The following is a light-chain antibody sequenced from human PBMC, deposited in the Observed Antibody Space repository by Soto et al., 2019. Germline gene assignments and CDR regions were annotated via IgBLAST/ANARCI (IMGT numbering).Light chain of an antibody. CDR3: MQALQTPWT. CDR2: LGS. V-gene: IGKV2-28*01. CDR1: QSLLHSNGYNY. J-gene: IGKJ1*01. Sequence: DIVMTQSPLSLPVTPGEPASISCRSSQSLLHSNGYNYLDWYLQEQGQSPQLLIYLGSNRASGVPDRFSGSGSGTDFTLKISRVEAEDVGVYYCMQALQTPWTFGQGTKVEIK.